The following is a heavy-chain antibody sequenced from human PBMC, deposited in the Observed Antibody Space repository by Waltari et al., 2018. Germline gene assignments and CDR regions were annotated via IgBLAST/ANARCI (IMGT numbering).Heavy chain of an antibody. Sequence: QVQLVQSGAEVKKPGSSVKVSCKASGGTFSSYAISWVRQAPGQGLEWMGGIIPIFGTANYAQKFQGRVTITADESTSTAYMELSSLRSEDTAVYYCARVSYDILTGYYIWFDPWGQGTLVTVSS. V-gene: IGHV1-69*12. D-gene: IGHD3-9*01. CDR2: IIPIFGTA. CDR3: ARVSYDILTGYYIWFDP. CDR1: GGTFSSYA. J-gene: IGHJ5*02.